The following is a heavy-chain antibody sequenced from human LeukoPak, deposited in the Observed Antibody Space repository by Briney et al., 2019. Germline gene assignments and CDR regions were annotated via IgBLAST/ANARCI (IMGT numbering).Heavy chain of an antibody. V-gene: IGHV1-18*01. CDR1: GYTFTSYG. J-gene: IGHJ4*02. D-gene: IGHD2-2*01. CDR2: ISAYNGNT. CDR3: ARETCYGLPCYFDY. Sequence: GASVKVSCKASGYTFTSYGISWVRQAPGQGLEWMGWISAYNGNTNYAQKFQGRVTMTRDTSISTAYMELSRLRSDDTAVYYCARETCYGLPCYFDYWGQGTLVTVSS.